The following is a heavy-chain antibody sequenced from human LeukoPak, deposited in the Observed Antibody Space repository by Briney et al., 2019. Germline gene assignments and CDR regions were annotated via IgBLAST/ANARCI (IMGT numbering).Heavy chain of an antibody. Sequence: GGSLRLSCAASGFTFSSYTMNWVRQAPGKGLEWVSSISSSNSYIYYADSVKGRFTISRDNAKNSLYLQLNSLRADDTAVYYCVKKGQADDDGKPDWGQGTLVTVSS. J-gene: IGHJ4*02. CDR2: ISSSNSYI. CDR1: GFTFSSYT. CDR3: VKKGQADDDGKPD. V-gene: IGHV3-21*04. D-gene: IGHD1-1*01.